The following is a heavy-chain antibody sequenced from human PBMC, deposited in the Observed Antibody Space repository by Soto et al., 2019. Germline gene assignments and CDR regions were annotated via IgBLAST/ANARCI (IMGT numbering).Heavy chain of an antibody. CDR1: GGSISSGGYY. Sequence: SETLSLTCTVSGGSISSGGYYWSWIRQHPGKGLEWIGYIYYSGSTYYNPSLKSRVTISVDTSKNQFSLKLSSVTAADTAVYYCARGAQVGATGFDYWGQGTLVTVSS. CDR2: IYYSGST. J-gene: IGHJ4*02. CDR3: ARGAQVGATGFDY. D-gene: IGHD1-26*01. V-gene: IGHV4-31*03.